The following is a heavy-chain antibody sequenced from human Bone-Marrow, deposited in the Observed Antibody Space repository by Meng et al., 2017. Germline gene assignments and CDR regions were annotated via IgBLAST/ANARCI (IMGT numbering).Heavy chain of an antibody. CDR3: ARDPYGGYGPNWFDP. D-gene: IGHD5-12*01. CDR1: GYTFTSYG. Sequence: ASVKVSCKASGYTFTSYGISWVRQAPGQGLEWMGWISAYNGNTNYAQKLQGRVTMTTDTSTSTAYMELRRVRSDDTAVYYCARDPYGGYGPNWFDPWGQGPLVTVSS. J-gene: IGHJ5*02. V-gene: IGHV1-18*01. CDR2: ISAYNGNT.